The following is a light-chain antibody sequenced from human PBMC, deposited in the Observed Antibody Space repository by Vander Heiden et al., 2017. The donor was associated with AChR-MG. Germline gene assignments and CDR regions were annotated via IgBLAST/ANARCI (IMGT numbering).Light chain of an antibody. CDR1: LQHRGRLW. CDR3: QSYDSSGSGWV. V-gene: IGLV1-40*01. CDR2: QQ. Sequence: QSVLTQPPSVSGAPRAEGHHLMHCDPLQHRGRLWVTLVPAPSRNSPQTPHVWQQQSVSGVPERFSGSKSGASASLAITGLQAEDEGDYYCQSYDSSGSGWVFGGGTKLTVL. J-gene: IGLJ3*02.